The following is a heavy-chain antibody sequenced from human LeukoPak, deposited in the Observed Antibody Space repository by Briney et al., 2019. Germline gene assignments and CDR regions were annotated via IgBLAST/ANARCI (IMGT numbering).Heavy chain of an antibody. Sequence: SETLSLTCTVSGGSISGYYWSWIRQPPGKGLEWIGYIYYNGSTNYNPSLKSRVTISVDTSKNQFSLKLSSVTAADAAVYYCARSDGWSRGRFDYWGQGTLVTVSS. J-gene: IGHJ4*02. CDR1: GGSISGYY. V-gene: IGHV4-59*08. D-gene: IGHD6-19*01. CDR3: ARSDGWSRGRFDY. CDR2: IYYNGST.